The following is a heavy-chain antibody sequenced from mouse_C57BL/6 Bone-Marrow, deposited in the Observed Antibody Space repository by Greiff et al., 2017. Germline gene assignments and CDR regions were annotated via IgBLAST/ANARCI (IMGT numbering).Heavy chain of an antibody. Sequence: VQLQQSGAELVRPGASVTLSCKASGYTFTDYEMHWVKQTPVHGLEWIGAIDPETGGTAYNQKFKGKAILTADKSSSTAYMELRSLTSEDSAVYYCTRNYDSFDDWGQGTTLTVSS. CDR1: GYTFTDYE. CDR3: TRNYDSFDD. J-gene: IGHJ2*01. V-gene: IGHV1-15*01. CDR2: IDPETGGT. D-gene: IGHD2-4*01.